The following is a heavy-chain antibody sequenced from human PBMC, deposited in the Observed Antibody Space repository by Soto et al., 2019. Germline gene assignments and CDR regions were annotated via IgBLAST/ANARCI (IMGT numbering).Heavy chain of an antibody. CDR1: GGSFSGYY. V-gene: IGHV4-34*01. Sequence: ETLSLTCAVYGGSFSGYYWSWIRQPPGKGLEWIGEINHSGSTNYNPSLKSRVTISVDTSKNQFSLKLSSVTAADTAVYYCARGHYGGDGIYYYYGMDVWGQGTTVTVSS. CDR2: INHSGST. CDR3: ARGHYGGDGIYYYYGMDV. J-gene: IGHJ6*02. D-gene: IGHD3-16*01.